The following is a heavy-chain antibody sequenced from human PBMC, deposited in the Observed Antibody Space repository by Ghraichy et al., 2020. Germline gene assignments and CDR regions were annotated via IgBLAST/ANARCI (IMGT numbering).Heavy chain of an antibody. D-gene: IGHD3-16*02. CDR3: ARAPGGGIEFDP. V-gene: IGHV1-46*01. J-gene: IGHJ5*02. CDR2: INPSGGST. Sequence: ASVKVSCKASGYTFTSYYMHWVRQAPGQGLEWMGIINPSGGSTSYAQKFQGRVTMTRDTSTSIVYMELSSLRSEDTAVYYCARAPGGGIEFDPWGQGTLVTVSS. CDR1: GYTFTSYY.